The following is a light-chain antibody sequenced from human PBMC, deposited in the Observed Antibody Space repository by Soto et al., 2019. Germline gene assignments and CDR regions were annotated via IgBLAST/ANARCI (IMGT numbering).Light chain of an antibody. J-gene: IGLJ2*01. CDR2: NNE. CDR3: AVWDDSLNGPV. Sequence: QAVVTQPPSASGTPGQRVTISCSGSTSNIGSNNVNWYRQLPGTAPKLLLFNNERRPSGVPGRVSGSKSGTSASLAISGLQSDGEADYYCAVWDDSLNGPVFGGGTKVTVL. CDR1: TSNIGSNN. V-gene: IGLV1-44*01.